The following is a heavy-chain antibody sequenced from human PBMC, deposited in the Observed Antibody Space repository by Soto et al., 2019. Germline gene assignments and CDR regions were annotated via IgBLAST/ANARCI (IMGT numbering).Heavy chain of an antibody. CDR3: ARGQEGVVATH. CDR1: GGSLSGYY. V-gene: IGHV4-34*01. Sequence: QVQLQQWGAGLLKPSETLSLNCAVTGGSLSGYYWSWIRQPPGKGLEWIGEVKDGGHTNYRPSLRGXATXSXGTSNNQFSLRLNAVTAADTGVYYCARGQEGVVATHWDQGSLVTVSS. J-gene: IGHJ4*02. CDR2: VKDGGHT. D-gene: IGHD5-12*01.